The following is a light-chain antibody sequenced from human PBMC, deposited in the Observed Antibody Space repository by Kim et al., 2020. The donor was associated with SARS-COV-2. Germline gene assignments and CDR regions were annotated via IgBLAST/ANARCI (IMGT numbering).Light chain of an antibody. CDR1: QSVSSN. CDR3: QQYNDWPPKHT. V-gene: IGKV3-15*01. J-gene: IGKJ2*01. CDR2: GAS. Sequence: SPGERATPSGRASQSVSSNLAWYKQRPGQAPRLLIYGASTRATGIPARFSGSGSGTEFTLTISSLQSEDFAVYYCQQYNDWPPKHTFGQGTKLEI.